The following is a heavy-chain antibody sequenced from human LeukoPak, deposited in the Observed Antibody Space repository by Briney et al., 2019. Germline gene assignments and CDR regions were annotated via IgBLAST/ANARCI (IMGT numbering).Heavy chain of an antibody. CDR1: GYTFTSYA. D-gene: IGHD4-23*01. J-gene: IGHJ6*02. Sequence: GASVKVSCKASGYTFTSYAMHWVRQAPGQRLEWMGWINAGNGNTKYSQKSQGRVTITRDTSASTAYMELSSLRSEDTAVYYCARPSYGGNSGPPYYYYGMDVWGQGTTVTVSS. V-gene: IGHV1-3*01. CDR2: INAGNGNT. CDR3: ARPSYGGNSGPPYYYYGMDV.